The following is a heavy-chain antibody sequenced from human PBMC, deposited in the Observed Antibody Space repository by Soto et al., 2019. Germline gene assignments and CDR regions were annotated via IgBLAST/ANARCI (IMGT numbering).Heavy chain of an antibody. Sequence: GGSLRLSCAASGITFSDYGMHWVRQAPGKGLEWVAGVWKDGSNRYYVDSVKGRFTISRDNSKNTLYPQMNSLRGEDTAVYYCAKVPRGSNFGYYNFWGQGTLVTVSS. CDR3: AKVPRGSNFGYYNF. CDR1: GITFSDYG. CDR2: VWKDGSNR. D-gene: IGHD5-18*01. V-gene: IGHV3-30*02. J-gene: IGHJ4*02.